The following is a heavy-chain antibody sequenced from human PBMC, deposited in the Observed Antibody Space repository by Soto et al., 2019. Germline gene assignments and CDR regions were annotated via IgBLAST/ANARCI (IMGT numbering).Heavy chain of an antibody. CDR1: GFTVSSNY. Sequence: PGGSLRLSCAASGFTVSSNYMSWVRQAPGKGLEWVSVIYSGGSTYYADSVKGRFTISRDNSKNTLYLQMNSLRAEDTAVYYCARVGNYADYGMDVWGQGTTVTVSS. CDR3: ARVGNYADYGMDV. CDR2: IYSGGST. D-gene: IGHD4-4*01. J-gene: IGHJ6*02. V-gene: IGHV3-53*01.